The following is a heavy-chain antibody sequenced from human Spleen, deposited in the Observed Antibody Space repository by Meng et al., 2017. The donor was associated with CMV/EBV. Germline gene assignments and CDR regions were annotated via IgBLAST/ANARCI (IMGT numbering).Heavy chain of an antibody. CDR1: GFTFSDYY. Sequence: GESLKISCAASGFTFSDYYMSWIRQVPGKGLEWVSYISSSGSTIYYADSVKGRFTISRDNAKNSLYLQMNSLRAEDTAVYYCARDLEGRFLDNYYDYGMDVWGQGTTVTVSS. V-gene: IGHV3-11*01. J-gene: IGHJ6*02. CDR3: ARDLEGRFLDNYYDYGMDV. CDR2: ISSSGSTI. D-gene: IGHD3-3*01.